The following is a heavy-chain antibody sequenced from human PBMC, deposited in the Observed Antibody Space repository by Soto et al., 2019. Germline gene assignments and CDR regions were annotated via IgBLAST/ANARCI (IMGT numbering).Heavy chain of an antibody. J-gene: IGHJ4*02. Sequence: EVQLLESGGGLVQPGGSRRLSCAAYGCTFSNDDMSWVRQAPGKGLEWVSDISGSGGTTFYGDCAKGRFTISRDNSKNTLYLQMNSLRAEDTAVYYCAKTWYSSGWYFDYWGQGTLVTASS. D-gene: IGHD6-19*01. CDR1: GCTFSNDD. CDR3: AKTWYSSGWYFDY. V-gene: IGHV3-23*01. CDR2: ISGSGGTT.